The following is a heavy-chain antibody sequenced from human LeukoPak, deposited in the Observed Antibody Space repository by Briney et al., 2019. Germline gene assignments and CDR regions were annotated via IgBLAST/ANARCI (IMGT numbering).Heavy chain of an antibody. J-gene: IGHJ6*03. CDR1: GFTFSDYY. V-gene: IGHV3-11*01. CDR3: ARDQYTMVRGANYYYMDV. CDR2: ISSSGSTI. D-gene: IGHD3-10*01. Sequence: GGSLRLSCAASGFTFSDYYMSWIRQAPGKGLEWVSYISSSGSTIYYADSVKGRFTISRDNAKNSLYLQMNSLRAEDTALYHCARDQYTMVRGANYYYMDVWGKGTTVTISS.